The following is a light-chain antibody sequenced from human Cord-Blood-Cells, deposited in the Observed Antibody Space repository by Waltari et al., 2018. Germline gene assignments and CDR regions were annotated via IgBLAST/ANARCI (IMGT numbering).Light chain of an antibody. V-gene: IGLV3-1*01. CDR2: QDR. Sequence: SYELTQPPSVSVSPGQTASITCSGDKLGDKYACWYQQKPGQSPGLVIYQDRKRPSGIPERFSGSNSGNTATLTISGTQAMDEADYYCQAWDSSTLYVFGTGTKVTVL. J-gene: IGLJ1*01. CDR3: QAWDSSTLYV. CDR1: KLGDKY.